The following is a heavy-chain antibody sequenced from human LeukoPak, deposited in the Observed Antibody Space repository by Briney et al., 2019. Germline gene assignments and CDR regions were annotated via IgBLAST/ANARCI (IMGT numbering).Heavy chain of an antibody. CDR3: ARVPAAMYYYYYMDV. V-gene: IGHV1-18*01. D-gene: IGHD2-2*01. CDR2: ISAYNGNT. CDR1: GYTFTSYG. Sequence: ASVKVSCKASGYTFTSYGISWVRQAPGQGLEWMGWISAYNGNTNYAQKLQSRVTMTTDTSTSTAYMELRSLRSDDTAVYYCARVPAAMYYYYYMDVWGKGTTVTVSS. J-gene: IGHJ6*03.